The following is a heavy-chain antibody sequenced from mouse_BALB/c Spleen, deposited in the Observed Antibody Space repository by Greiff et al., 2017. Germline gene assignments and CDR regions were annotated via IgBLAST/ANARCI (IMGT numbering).Heavy chain of an antibody. CDR2: IYPGNVNT. V-gene: IGHV1S56*01. Sequence: QVQLKQSGPELVKPGASVRISCKASGYTFTSYYIHWVKQRPGQGLEWIGWIYPGNVNTKYNEKFKGKATLTADKSSSTAYMQLSSLTSEDSAVYFCARREDYYGYAMDYWGQGTSVTVSS. J-gene: IGHJ4*01. CDR3: ARREDYYGYAMDY. D-gene: IGHD1-1*01. CDR1: GYTFTSYY.